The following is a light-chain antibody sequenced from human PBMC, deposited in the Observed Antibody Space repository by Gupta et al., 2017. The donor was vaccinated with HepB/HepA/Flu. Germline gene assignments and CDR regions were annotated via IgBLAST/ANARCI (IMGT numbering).Light chain of an antibody. CDR3: QTWDRSTVV. CDR2: QHD. Sequence: SYDLTPHHSVSVSPGQTASITCSGDKLGDKYAYWYQQKPGQSPVVVIYQHDKRRSGIPERFSGSTSGNTATLTISGTQALDEADYYCQTWDRSTVVFGGGTKLTVL. J-gene: IGLJ2*01. V-gene: IGLV3-1*01. CDR1: KLGDKY.